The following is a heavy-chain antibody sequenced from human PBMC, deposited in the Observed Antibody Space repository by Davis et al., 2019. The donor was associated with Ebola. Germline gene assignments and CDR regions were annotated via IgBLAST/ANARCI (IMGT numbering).Heavy chain of an antibody. V-gene: IGHV4-59*01. CDR3: ARGNYGDYIVLYYYNMDV. Sequence: SETLSLTCTVSGGSFSTYYWSWVRQPPGKGLESIGFIHYSGSTNYKPSLKSRVTMSVDTSKNQFSLKLNSVTAADTAVYYCARGNYGDYIVLYYYNMDVWGQGTTVTVSS. J-gene: IGHJ6*02. CDR2: IHYSGST. CDR1: GGSFSTYY. D-gene: IGHD4-17*01.